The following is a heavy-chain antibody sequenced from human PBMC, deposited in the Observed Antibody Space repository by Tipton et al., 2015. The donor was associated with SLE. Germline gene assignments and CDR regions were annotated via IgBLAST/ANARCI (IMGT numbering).Heavy chain of an antibody. D-gene: IGHD6-13*01. CDR2: ISAYNGNT. J-gene: IGHJ4*02. CDR1: GYTFTSYY. V-gene: IGHV1-18*04. Sequence: QLVPSGAEVTKPGASGKVSCKASGYTFTSYYMHWVRQATGQGLEWMGWISAYNGNTNYAQKLQGRVTMTTDTSTSTAYMELRSLRSDDTAVYYCASDQAYSNLDYLGQLTLVTVSS. CDR3: ASDQAYSNLDY.